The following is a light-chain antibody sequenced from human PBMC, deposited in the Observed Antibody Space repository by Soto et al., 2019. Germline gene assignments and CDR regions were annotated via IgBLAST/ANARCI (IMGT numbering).Light chain of an antibody. CDR3: AAWDDSLNGYV. CDR2: SNN. CDR1: SSNIGSNT. Sequence: QSVLTQPPSASGTPGQRVTISCSGSSSNIGSNTVNWYQQLPGTAPKLLIYSNNQRPSGVPDRFSGSKSGTSASLAISGLQSEAEADYYCAAWDDSLNGYVFGNGTKVTVL. V-gene: IGLV1-44*01. J-gene: IGLJ1*01.